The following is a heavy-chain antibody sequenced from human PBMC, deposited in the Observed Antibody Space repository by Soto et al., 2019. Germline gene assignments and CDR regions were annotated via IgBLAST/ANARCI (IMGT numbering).Heavy chain of an antibody. CDR1: GGSISSGGYY. V-gene: IGHV4-30-2*01. Sequence: PSETLSLTCTVSGGSISSGGYYWSWIRQHPGTGLEWIGYMYHSGSTYYNPSLKSRVTISIDRSKNQFSLKLSSVTAADMAVYYCARVPDYWGQGILVTVSS. CDR3: ARVPDY. CDR2: MYHSGST. D-gene: IGHD2-2*01. J-gene: IGHJ4*02.